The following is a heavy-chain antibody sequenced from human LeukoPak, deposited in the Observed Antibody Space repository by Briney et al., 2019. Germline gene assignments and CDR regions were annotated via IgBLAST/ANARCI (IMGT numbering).Heavy chain of an antibody. Sequence: GGSLRLSWAASGFTFSRYSMNGVRKAPGKGLEGVAYISSSSTIYYADSVKGRFTISRDNSKNTLYLQMNSLRAEDTAVYYCAKLEAAGTDRAIDYWGQGTLVTVSS. J-gene: IGHJ4*02. CDR3: AKLEAAGTDRAIDY. CDR1: GFTFSRYS. D-gene: IGHD6-13*01. CDR2: ISSSSTI. V-gene: IGHV3-48*01.